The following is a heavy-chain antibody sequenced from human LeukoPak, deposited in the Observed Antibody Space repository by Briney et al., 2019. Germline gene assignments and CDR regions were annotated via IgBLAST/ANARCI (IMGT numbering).Heavy chain of an antibody. V-gene: IGHV1-69*13. J-gene: IGHJ5*02. CDR3: ATLNGVSVAGTFRWFDP. CDR1: GGTFSSYA. Sequence: SVKVSCKASGGTFSSYAISWVRQAPGQGLEWMGGIIPIFGTANYAQKFQGRVTITADESTSTAYMELSSLRSEDTAVYYCATLNGVSVAGTFRWFDPWGQEPWSPSPQ. D-gene: IGHD6-19*01. CDR2: IIPIFGTA.